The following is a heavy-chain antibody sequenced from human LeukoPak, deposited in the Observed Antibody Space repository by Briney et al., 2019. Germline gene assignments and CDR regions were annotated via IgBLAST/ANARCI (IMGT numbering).Heavy chain of an antibody. V-gene: IGHV3-23*01. CDR3: AKDPTMIVVVGYFDY. CDR2: ISGSGGST. Sequence: RGSLRLSCAASGFTFSSYAMSWVRQAPGKGLEWVSAISGSGGSTYYADSVKGRFTISRDNSKNTLYLQMNSLRAEDTAVYYCAKDPTMIVVVGYFDYWGQGTLVTVSS. J-gene: IGHJ4*02. CDR1: GFTFSSYA. D-gene: IGHD3-22*01.